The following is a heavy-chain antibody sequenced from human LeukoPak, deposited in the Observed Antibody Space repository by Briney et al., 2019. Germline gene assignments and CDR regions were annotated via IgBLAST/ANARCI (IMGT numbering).Heavy chain of an antibody. Sequence: PSETLSLTCAVYGGSFSGYYWSWIRQPPGKGLEWIGEINHSGSTNYNPSLKSRVTMSVDTSKNQFSLKLSSVTAADTAVYYCARDFPLVVSDAFDIWGQGTMVTVSS. J-gene: IGHJ3*02. D-gene: IGHD2-15*01. V-gene: IGHV4-34*01. CDR1: GGSFSGYY. CDR3: ARDFPLVVSDAFDI. CDR2: INHSGST.